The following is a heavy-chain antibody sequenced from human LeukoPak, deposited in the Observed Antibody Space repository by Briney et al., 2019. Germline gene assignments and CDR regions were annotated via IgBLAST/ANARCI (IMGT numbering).Heavy chain of an antibody. V-gene: IGHV4-59*01. CDR3: ARVRYSDVLTGYYGDGYFDY. CDR2: IYYTRST. CDR1: SGFISSYY. D-gene: IGHD3-9*01. Sequence: SETLLLICTVSSGFISSYYSSWFRQPPGKGLEWIGYIYYTRSTHYNPSLKSRVTISVDTSKNQFSLKLSSVTAADTAVYYCARVRYSDVLTGYYGDGYFDYWGLGTLVTVSS. J-gene: IGHJ4*02.